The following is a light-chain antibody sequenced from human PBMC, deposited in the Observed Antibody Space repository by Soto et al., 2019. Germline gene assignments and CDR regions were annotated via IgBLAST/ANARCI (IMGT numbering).Light chain of an antibody. Sequence: ESVLTQSPATLSLSPGERATFSCRSSQSVDNYLAWYQQKPGQAPRLLIYEASSRATGIPARFSGSGSGTDFTLTISSLEPEDFAVYYCQQRNDWPPWTFGQGTKVDIK. J-gene: IGKJ1*01. V-gene: IGKV3-11*01. CDR2: EAS. CDR1: QSVDNY. CDR3: QQRNDWPPWT.